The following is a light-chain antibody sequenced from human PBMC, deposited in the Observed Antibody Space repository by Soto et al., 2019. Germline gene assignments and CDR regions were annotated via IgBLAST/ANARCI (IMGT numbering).Light chain of an antibody. V-gene: IGLV1-51*01. CDR3: GSWDSSLGAYV. J-gene: IGLJ1*01. Sequence: QSALTQPPSVSAAPGQKVTISCSGSSSNIGGNSVSWYQQLPGIAPKLLIYDDNKRPSGIPDRFSGSKSGTSATLGITGFQTGDEADYYCGSWDSSLGAYVFGTGTRSPS. CDR2: DDN. CDR1: SSNIGGNS.